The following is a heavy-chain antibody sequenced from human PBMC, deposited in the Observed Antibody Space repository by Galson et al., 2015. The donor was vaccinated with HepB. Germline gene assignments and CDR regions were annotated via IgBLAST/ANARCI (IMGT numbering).Heavy chain of an antibody. CDR2: IKSKTDGGTT. V-gene: IGHV3-15*01. J-gene: IGHJ4*02. CDR1: GFTFSNAW. D-gene: IGHD3-3*01. Sequence: SLRLSCAASGFTFSNAWMSWVRQAPGKGLEWVGRIKSKTDGGTTDYAAPVKGRFTISRDDSKNTLYLQMNSLKTGDTAVYYCTAHYYDFWSGYYTGLDYWGQGTLVTVSS. CDR3: TAHYYDFWSGYYTGLDY.